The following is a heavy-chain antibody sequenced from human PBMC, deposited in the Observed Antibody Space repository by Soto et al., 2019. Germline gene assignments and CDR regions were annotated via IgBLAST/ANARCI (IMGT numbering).Heavy chain of an antibody. CDR3: ARVPWGVNKGAPPNQLHP. CDR2: ISSSGSTI. Sequence: GSLRLSCAASGFTFSSYEMNWVRQAPGKGLEWVSYISSSGSTIYYADSVKGRFTISRDNAKNSLYLQMNSLRAEDTAGYYCARVPWGVNKGAPPNQLHPSGPGAMVTVYS. CDR1: GFTFSSYE. J-gene: IGHJ5*02. V-gene: IGHV3-48*03. D-gene: IGHD3-10*01.